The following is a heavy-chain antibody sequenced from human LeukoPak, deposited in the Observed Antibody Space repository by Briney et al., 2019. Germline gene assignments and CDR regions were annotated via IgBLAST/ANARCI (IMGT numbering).Heavy chain of an antibody. J-gene: IGHJ4*02. CDR2: IIPIFGTA. V-gene: IGHV1-69*13. CDR1: GGTFSSYA. CDR3: ARSGTYYYDSSGYFSFDY. D-gene: IGHD3-22*01. Sequence: SVKVSCKASGGTFSSYAISWVRQAPGQGLEWMGGIIPIFGTANYAQKFQGRVTITADESTSTAYMELSSLRSGDTAVYYCARSGTYYYDSSGYFSFDYWGQGTLVTVSS.